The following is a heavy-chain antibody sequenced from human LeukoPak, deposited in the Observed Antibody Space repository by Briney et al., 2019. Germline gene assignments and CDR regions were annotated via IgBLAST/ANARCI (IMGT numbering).Heavy chain of an antibody. V-gene: IGHV3-74*01. CDR3: VRDRAVSPFPPDAFDM. CDR1: GFTFSNYW. CDR2: INSDGRST. J-gene: IGHJ3*02. Sequence: GGSLRLSCAASGFTFSNYWMHWVRQTPWKGLVWVSRINSDGRSTKYADSVKGRFAISRDNAKNTLYLQMNSLRAEDTAVYYCVRDRAVSPFPPDAFDMWGQGTMVTVAS. D-gene: IGHD4-17*01.